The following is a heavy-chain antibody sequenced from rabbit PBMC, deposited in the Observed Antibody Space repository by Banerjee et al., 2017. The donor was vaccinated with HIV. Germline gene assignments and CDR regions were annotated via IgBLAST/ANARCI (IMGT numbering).Heavy chain of an antibody. D-gene: IGHD7-1*01. V-gene: IGHV1S47*01. Sequence: QEQLVESGGGLVQPGGSLKLSCKASGFDFSSYGVSWVRQAPGKGLEWIGYITYGGSAYYASWVKGRFTISRDNAQNPVSLQLNSLTAAATATSFCLRRWHSTDLWGPGTLVTVS. CDR2: ITYGGSA. CDR3: LRRWHSTDL. J-gene: IGHJ4*01. CDR1: GFDFSSYG.